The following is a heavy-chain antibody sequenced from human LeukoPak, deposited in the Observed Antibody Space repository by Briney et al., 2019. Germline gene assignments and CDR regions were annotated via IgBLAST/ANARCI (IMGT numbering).Heavy chain of an antibody. V-gene: IGHV1-46*01. Sequence: ASVKVSCKASGFTFTNYNMHWVRQAPGQGLEWMGIINPSGGSTNYAQNFQARVTMTRDTSTSTVYMELSSLRSEDTAVYYCARDLRRGSYYSDYWGQGTLVTVSS. D-gene: IGHD1-26*01. CDR2: INPSGGST. CDR3: ARDLRRGSYYSDY. CDR1: GFTFTNYN. J-gene: IGHJ4*02.